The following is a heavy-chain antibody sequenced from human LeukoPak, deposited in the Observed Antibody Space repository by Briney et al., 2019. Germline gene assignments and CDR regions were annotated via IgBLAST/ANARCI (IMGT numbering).Heavy chain of an antibody. J-gene: IGHJ4*02. V-gene: IGHV3-21*05. Sequence: GGSLRLSCAASGFTFSIYSMKWVRQAPGGGLEWVLYISSSSSYIYYADSVKGRFTISRDNAKNSLYLQMNSLRAEDTAVYYCARDHCSGGSCYWGQGTLVTVSS. CDR1: GFTFSIYS. CDR3: ARDHCSGGSCY. D-gene: IGHD2-15*01. CDR2: ISSSSSYI.